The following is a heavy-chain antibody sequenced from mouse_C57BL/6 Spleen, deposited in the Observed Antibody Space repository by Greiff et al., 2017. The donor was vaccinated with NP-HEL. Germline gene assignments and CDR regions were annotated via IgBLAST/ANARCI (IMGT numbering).Heavy chain of an antibody. CDR1: GYTFTDYE. Sequence: QVQLQQSGAELVRPGASVTLSCKASGYTFTDYEMHWVKQTPVHGLEWIGAIDPETGGTAYNQKFKGKAILTADKSSSTAYMELRSLTSEDSAVYYCTRYDSSGHYYAMDYWGQGTSVTVSS. J-gene: IGHJ4*01. D-gene: IGHD3-2*02. CDR3: TRYDSSGHYYAMDY. V-gene: IGHV1-15*01. CDR2: IDPETGGT.